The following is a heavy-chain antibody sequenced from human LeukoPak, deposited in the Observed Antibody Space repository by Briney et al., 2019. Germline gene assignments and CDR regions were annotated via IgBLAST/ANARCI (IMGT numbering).Heavy chain of an antibody. J-gene: IGHJ4*02. V-gene: IGHV1-2*02. CDR3: ARDKYGAAAGMLRYFDY. CDR2: INPNSGGT. CDR1: GYTFTSYG. Sequence: GASVKVSCKASGYTFTSYGISWVRQAPGQGLEWMGWINPNSGGTNYAQKFQGRVTMTRDTSISTAYMELSRLRSDDTAVYYCARDKYGAAAGMLRYFDYWGQGTLVTVSS. D-gene: IGHD6-13*01.